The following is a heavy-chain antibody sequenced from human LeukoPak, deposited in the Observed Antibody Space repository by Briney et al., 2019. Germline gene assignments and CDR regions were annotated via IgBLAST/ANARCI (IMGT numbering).Heavy chain of an antibody. CDR2: IYSGGST. V-gene: IGHV3-66*01. Sequence: PGGPLRLSCAAPGFTVSSNYMSWVRQAPGKGLEWVSVIYSGGSTYYADSVKGRFTISRDNSKNTLYLQMNSLRAEDTAVYYCARDQRYYDSSGFQPYYYGMDVWGQGTTVTVSS. J-gene: IGHJ6*02. CDR1: GFTVSSNY. D-gene: IGHD3-22*01. CDR3: ARDQRYYDSSGFQPYYYGMDV.